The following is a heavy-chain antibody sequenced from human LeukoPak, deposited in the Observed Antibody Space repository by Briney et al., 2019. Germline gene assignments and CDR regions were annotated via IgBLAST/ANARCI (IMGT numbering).Heavy chain of an antibody. CDR1: GYTFTGYY. CDR3: AAPYCSSTSCLEYFQH. Sequence: ASVKVSCKASGYTFTGYYMHWVRQAPGQGLEWMGWINPDSGGTNYAQKFQGRVTMTRDTSISTAYMELSRLRSDDTAVYYCAAPYCSSTSCLEYFQHWGQGTLVTVSS. D-gene: IGHD2-2*01. J-gene: IGHJ1*01. CDR2: INPDSGGT. V-gene: IGHV1-2*02.